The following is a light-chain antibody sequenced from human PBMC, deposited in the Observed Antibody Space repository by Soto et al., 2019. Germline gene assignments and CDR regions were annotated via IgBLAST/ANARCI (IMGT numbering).Light chain of an antibody. CDR1: QSVSSNF. V-gene: IGKV3-20*01. Sequence: PGARATLSCRASQSVSSNFLAWYQQKPGQAPRLLFYGASSRATGIPDRFSGSGSGTDFTLTISRLEPEDFAVYYCQQYSTSPWTFGQGTKVDIK. J-gene: IGKJ1*01. CDR2: GAS. CDR3: QQYSTSPWT.